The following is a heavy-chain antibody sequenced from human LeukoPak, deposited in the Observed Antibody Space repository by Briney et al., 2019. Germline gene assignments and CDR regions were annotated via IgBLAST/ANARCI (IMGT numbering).Heavy chain of an antibody. Sequence: QPGRSLRLSCAASGFTFSSYGMHWVRQAPGKGLEWVAVISYDGSNKYYADSVKGRFTISRDNSKNTLYLQMNSLRAEDTAVYYCAKDQSIGLSRWELPYWGQGTLVTVSS. J-gene: IGHJ4*02. CDR1: GFTFSSYG. CDR2: ISYDGSNK. CDR3: AKDQSIGLSRWELPY. D-gene: IGHD1-26*01. V-gene: IGHV3-30*18.